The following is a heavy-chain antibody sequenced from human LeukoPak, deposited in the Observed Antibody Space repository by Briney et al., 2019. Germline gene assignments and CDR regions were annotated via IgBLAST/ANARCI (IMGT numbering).Heavy chain of an antibody. D-gene: IGHD6-19*01. CDR1: GGTFSSYA. J-gene: IGHJ4*02. CDR3: ASSGSGWYDY. CDR2: IIPIFGTA. Sequence: ASVKVSCKASGGTFSSYAISWVRQAPGQGLEWMGGIIPIFGTANYAQKFQGRVTITADESTSTAYMELSSLRSEDTAVYYCASSGSGWYDYWGQGTLVTVSS. V-gene: IGHV1-69*13.